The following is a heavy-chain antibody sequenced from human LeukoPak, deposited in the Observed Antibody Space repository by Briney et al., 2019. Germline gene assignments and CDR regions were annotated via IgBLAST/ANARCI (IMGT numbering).Heavy chain of an antibody. J-gene: IGHJ4*02. Sequence: SETLSLTCTVSGGSISSSSFYWGWIRQPPGKGLEWIGSIYYSGSTYYNPSLKSRVTISVDTSKNQFSLKLSSVTAADTAVYYYRRLPYYYDSSGYYSGGFDYWGQGTLVTVSS. D-gene: IGHD3-22*01. CDR3: RRLPYYYDSSGYYSGGFDY. CDR1: GGSISSSSFY. V-gene: IGHV4-39*01. CDR2: IYYSGST.